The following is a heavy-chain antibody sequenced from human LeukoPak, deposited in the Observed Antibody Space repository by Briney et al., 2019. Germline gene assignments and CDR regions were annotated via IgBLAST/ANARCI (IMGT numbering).Heavy chain of an antibody. CDR1: GDSISSTNYY. CDR2: IYYSGST. CDR3: ARQIYSGSAIDF. J-gene: IGHJ4*02. Sequence: PPETLSLTCIVSGDSISSTNYYWGWIRQPPGKGLEWIGSIYYSGSTSDHPSLKSRVTIFADTSKNQFSLKLSSVTAADTAVYYCARQIYSGSAIDFWGQGTLVTVSS. V-gene: IGHV4-39*01. D-gene: IGHD1-26*01.